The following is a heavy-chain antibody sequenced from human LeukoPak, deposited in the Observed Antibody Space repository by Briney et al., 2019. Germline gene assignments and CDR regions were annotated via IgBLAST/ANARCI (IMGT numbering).Heavy chain of an antibody. CDR1: GFTFSYYG. CDR3: ARYESDSGCLD. V-gene: IGHV3-30*02. Sequence: GGSLRLSCAASGFTFSYYGMHWVRQAPGKGLEWVAFIRFDGTNKHYADSVKGRFTISRDNAKNTLYLQMNSLTAEDSAVYYCARYESDSGCLDWGQGTLVTVSS. J-gene: IGHJ4*02. D-gene: IGHD6-19*01. CDR2: IRFDGTNK.